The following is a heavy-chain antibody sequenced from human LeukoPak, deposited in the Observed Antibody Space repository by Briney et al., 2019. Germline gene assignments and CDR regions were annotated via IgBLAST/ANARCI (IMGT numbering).Heavy chain of an antibody. D-gene: IGHD5-12*01. Sequence: GESLKISCKGSRYSFSTYRVGWVRQMPGKGLEWMGILYPGDSETRYSPSFQGQVTISADKSIHTAYLPWTSLKASDTAMYYCARRPVNIGVVHFDYWGQGTLVTVSS. CDR2: LYPGDSET. CDR1: RYSFSTYR. CDR3: ARRPVNIGVVHFDY. J-gene: IGHJ4*02. V-gene: IGHV5-51*01.